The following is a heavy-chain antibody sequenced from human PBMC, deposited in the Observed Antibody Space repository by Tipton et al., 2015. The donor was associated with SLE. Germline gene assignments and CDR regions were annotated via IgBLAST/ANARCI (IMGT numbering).Heavy chain of an antibody. CDR3: ARGPPWIQLWFGFDY. Sequence: QLVQSGPEVEKPGASVKVSCKASGYTFTSYYMHWVRQAPGQGLEWMGIINPSGGSTSYAQKFQGRVTMTRDTSTSTVYMELSSLRSEDTAVYYCARGPPWIQLWFGFDYWGQGTLVTVSS. V-gene: IGHV1-46*03. CDR1: GYTFTSYY. D-gene: IGHD5-18*01. J-gene: IGHJ4*02. CDR2: INPSGGST.